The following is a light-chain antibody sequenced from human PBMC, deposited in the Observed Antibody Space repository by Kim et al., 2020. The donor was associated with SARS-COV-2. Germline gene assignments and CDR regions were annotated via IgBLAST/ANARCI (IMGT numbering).Light chain of an antibody. CDR2: ANN. V-gene: IGLV1-40*03. Sequence: RVNISCIGSSSSIVAGYDVHWYQQLPGTAPKVVIFANNNRPSGVPRRFSGSKTGASASLAITGLEAEDEAEYYCQSYDKSLNSVVFGTGTKVTVL. CDR1: SSSIVAGYD. J-gene: IGLJ1*01. CDR3: QSYDKSLNSVV.